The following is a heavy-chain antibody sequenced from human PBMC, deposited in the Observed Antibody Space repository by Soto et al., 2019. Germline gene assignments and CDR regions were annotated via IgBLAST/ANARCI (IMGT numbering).Heavy chain of an antibody. Sequence: PGESLKISCAASGFAFSSHAMSWVRRAPGKGLEWVSSINVTDDGTYYANSVKGRFTISRDNSKNTLLLQMSSLRSEDTAVYYCARALVTGTSLYYFDYWGQGTLVTVSS. CDR2: INVTDDGT. CDR1: GFAFSSHA. D-gene: IGHD1-1*01. CDR3: ARALVTGTSLYYFDY. J-gene: IGHJ4*02. V-gene: IGHV3-23*01.